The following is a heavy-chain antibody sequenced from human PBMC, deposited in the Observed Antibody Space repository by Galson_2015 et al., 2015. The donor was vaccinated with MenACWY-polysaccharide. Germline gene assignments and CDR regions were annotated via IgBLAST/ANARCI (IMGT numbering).Heavy chain of an antibody. CDR1: GFTFTDHY. V-gene: IGHV3-7*01. J-gene: IGHJ4*02. CDR3: ARDALMTPVDY. D-gene: IGHD3-16*01. CDR2: IKGDGSDK. Sequence: SLRLSCAASGFTFTDHYMTWVRQAPGRGLEWVANIKGDGSDKNYADSVEGRFTISRDNAKNSLYLQMNSLRLEDTAVYYCARDALMTPVDYWGQGTLVTVSS.